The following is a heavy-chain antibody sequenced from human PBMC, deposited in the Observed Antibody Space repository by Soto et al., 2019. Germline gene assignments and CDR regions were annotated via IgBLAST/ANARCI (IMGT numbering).Heavy chain of an antibody. V-gene: IGHV4-61*01. Sequence: SETLSLTCTVSGGSVSSGSHYWSWIRQPPGKGLEWIGYIFYRGYTNYNPSLKSRLTISVDTSKNQFSLKLTSVTAADTAVYYCARDHVATAGTLDYLGQGTLVAVSS. CDR2: IFYRGYT. CDR1: GGSVSSGSHY. D-gene: IGHD6-13*01. J-gene: IGHJ4*02. CDR3: ARDHVATAGTLDY.